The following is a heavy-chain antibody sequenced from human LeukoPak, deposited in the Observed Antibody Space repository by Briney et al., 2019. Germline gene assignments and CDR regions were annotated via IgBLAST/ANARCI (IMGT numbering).Heavy chain of an antibody. V-gene: IGHV3-33*01. CDR2: IWYDGSNK. CDR3: ARDGYCTNGVCYYGMDV. CDR1: GFTFSSYG. J-gene: IGHJ6*02. Sequence: GRSLRLSCAASGFTFSSYGMHWVRQAPGKGLEWVAVIWYDGSNKYYADSVKGRFTISRDNSKNTLYLQMNSLRAEDTAVYYCARDGYCTNGVCYYGMDVWGQGTTVTVSS. D-gene: IGHD2-8*01.